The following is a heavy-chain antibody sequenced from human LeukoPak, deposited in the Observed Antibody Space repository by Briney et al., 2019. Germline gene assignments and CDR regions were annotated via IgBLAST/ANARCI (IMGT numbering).Heavy chain of an antibody. CDR3: AREAPTNGYYFDY. D-gene: IGHD2-8*01. J-gene: IGHJ4*02. Sequence: GGSLRLSCAASGFTFSTYWMTWVRQAPGKGLEWVANIKKDGSDKYYVDSVKGRFTISRDTAKNSLYLQMNSLRAEDTAVYYCAREAPTNGYYFDYWGQGTLVTVSS. CDR2: IKKDGSDK. CDR1: GFTFSTYW. V-gene: IGHV3-7*01.